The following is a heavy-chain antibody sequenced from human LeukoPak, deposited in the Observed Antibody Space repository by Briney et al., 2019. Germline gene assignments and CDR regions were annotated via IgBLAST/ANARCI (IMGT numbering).Heavy chain of an antibody. Sequence: GGSLRLSCAASGFTFSSYAMSWVRQAPGKGLEWVSAISGSGGSTYYADSVKGRFTISRDNSKNTLYLQMNSLRAEDTAVYYCAKGQYSSSSGHRYYYYYMDVWGKGTTVTVSS. V-gene: IGHV3-23*01. CDR2: ISGSGGST. CDR1: GFTFSSYA. CDR3: AKGQYSSSSGHRYYYYYMDV. J-gene: IGHJ6*03. D-gene: IGHD6-6*01.